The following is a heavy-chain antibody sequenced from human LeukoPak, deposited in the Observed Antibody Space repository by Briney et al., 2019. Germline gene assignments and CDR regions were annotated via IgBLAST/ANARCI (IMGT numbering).Heavy chain of an antibody. CDR1: GYTFTSYD. CDR3: ARVPGGSYGPDFDN. D-gene: IGHD5-18*01. V-gene: IGHV1-8*01. J-gene: IGHJ4*02. Sequence: ASVKVSCKASGYTFTSYDINWVRQATGQGLEWMGWMNPNSGNTGYAQKFQGGVTMTRNTSISTAYMELSSLRSEDTAVYYCARVPGGSYGPDFDNWGQGTLVTVSS. CDR2: MNPNSGNT.